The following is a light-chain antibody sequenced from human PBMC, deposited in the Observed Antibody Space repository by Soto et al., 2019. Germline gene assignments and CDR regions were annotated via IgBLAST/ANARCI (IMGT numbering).Light chain of an antibody. J-gene: IGKJ1*01. V-gene: IGKV3-15*01. CDR1: QSVNSK. Sequence: EIVMTQSPAPLSVSPGDRATLSCRASQSVNSKLAWYQQKPGQAPRLLIYDVSTRATGIPARFSGSGSGTEFTLTISSLQPDDFATYYCQQYNSYSFGQGTKVDIK. CDR3: QQYNSYS. CDR2: DVS.